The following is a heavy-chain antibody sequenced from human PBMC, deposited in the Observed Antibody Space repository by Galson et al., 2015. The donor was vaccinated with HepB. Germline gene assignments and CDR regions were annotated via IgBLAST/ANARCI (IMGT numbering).Heavy chain of an antibody. Sequence: SLRLSCAASGFTFNRNAMHWVRQAPGKGLEWVAVISSDGNNKYYGDSVKGRFTISRDNSKNTLSLQMNSLRAEDTAVYYCAKDQRFSYYYGSDVWGQGTTVTVSS. CDR3: AKDQRFSYYYGSDV. CDR1: GFTFNRNA. V-gene: IGHV3-30*18. CDR2: ISSDGNNK. J-gene: IGHJ6*02. D-gene: IGHD3-3*01.